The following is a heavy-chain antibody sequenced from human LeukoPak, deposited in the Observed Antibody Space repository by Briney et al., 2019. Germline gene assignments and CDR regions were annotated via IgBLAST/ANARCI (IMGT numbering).Heavy chain of an antibody. Sequence: GGSLRLSCAASGFTFDSYAMSWVRQAPGKGLEWVAVIWYDGSNKYYADSVKGRFTISRDNSKNTLYLQMNSLRAEDTAVYYCARPTYSGSYYWFDYWGQGTLVTVSS. D-gene: IGHD1-26*01. CDR3: ARPTYSGSYYWFDY. J-gene: IGHJ4*02. CDR2: IWYDGSNK. V-gene: IGHV3-33*08. CDR1: GFTFDSYA.